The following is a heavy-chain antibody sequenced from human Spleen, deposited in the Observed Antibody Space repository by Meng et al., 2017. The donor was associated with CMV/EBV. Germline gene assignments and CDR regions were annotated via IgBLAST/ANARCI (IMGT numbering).Heavy chain of an antibody. CDR3: ARGQGVVRGNWFDP. Sequence: LQLGATLVKPSRPISLTLAVYGGSFSVYYWLGFVQPPGKGLEWFGEIIHSGSTNYNTSLKSRVTISVETSKNQCSLKLSYVPTRDTAVYYCARGQGVVRGNWFDPWGQGTLVTVSS. J-gene: IGHJ5*02. CDR2: IIHSGST. CDR1: GGSFSVYY. V-gene: IGHV4-34*01. D-gene: IGHD3-10*01.